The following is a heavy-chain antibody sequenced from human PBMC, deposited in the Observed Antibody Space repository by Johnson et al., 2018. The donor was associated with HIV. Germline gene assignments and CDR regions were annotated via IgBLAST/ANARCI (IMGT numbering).Heavy chain of an antibody. J-gene: IGHJ3*02. CDR2: ISGSGGST. V-gene: IGHV3-23*04. CDR3: ARWVMVRGREAFDI. Sequence: EVQLVESGGVVVQPGGSLRLSCAASGFTFSSYAMSWVRQAPGKGLEWVSAISGSGGSTYYADSVKARFTISRDDARNTLYLQMNSLRAEDTAVYYCARWVMVRGREAFDIWGQGTMVTVSS. D-gene: IGHD3-10*01. CDR1: GFTFSSYA.